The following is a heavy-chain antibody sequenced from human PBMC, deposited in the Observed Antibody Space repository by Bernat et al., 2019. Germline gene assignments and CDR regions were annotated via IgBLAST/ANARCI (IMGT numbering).Heavy chain of an antibody. V-gene: IGHV4-59*01. CDR1: GGSISSYY. D-gene: IGHD3-10*01. CDR2: IYYSGST. CDR3: ARGDPLLFGDGVFDY. J-gene: IGHJ4*02. Sequence: QVQLQESGPGLVKPSETLSLTCTVSGGSISSYYWSWIRQPPGKGLEWIGYIYYSGSTNYNPSLKSRVTISVDTSKNQFSLKLSSVTAADTAVYYCARGDPLLFGDGVFDYWGQGALITVSS.